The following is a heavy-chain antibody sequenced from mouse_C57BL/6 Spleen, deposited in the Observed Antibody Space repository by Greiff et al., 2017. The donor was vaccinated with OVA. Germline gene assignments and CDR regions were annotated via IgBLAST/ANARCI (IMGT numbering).Heavy chain of an antibody. J-gene: IGHJ3*01. D-gene: IGHD2-2*01. CDR3: ARGRSTMVTGGFAY. CDR1: GFTFSDYG. Sequence: EVKLVESGGGLVKPGGSLKLSCAASGFTFSDYGMHWVRQAPEKGLEWVAYISSGSSTIYYADTVKGRFTISRDNAKNTLFLQMTSLRSEDTAMYYCARGRSTMVTGGFAYWGQGTLVTVSA. V-gene: IGHV5-17*01. CDR2: ISSGSSTI.